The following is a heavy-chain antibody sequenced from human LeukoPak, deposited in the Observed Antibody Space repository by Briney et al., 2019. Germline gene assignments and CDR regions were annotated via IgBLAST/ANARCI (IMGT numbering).Heavy chain of an antibody. CDR3: ARHGLRYYMDV. D-gene: IGHD4-17*01. J-gene: IGHJ6*03. Sequence: GESLKISCKGSGYTFSSYWIAWVRQMPEKGLEWMGIIYPGDSDTRYSPSFQGQVTISADKSISTAYLQWSSLKASDTAMYYCARHGLRYYMDVWGKGTTVTISS. CDR1: GYTFSSYW. CDR2: IYPGDSDT. V-gene: IGHV5-51*01.